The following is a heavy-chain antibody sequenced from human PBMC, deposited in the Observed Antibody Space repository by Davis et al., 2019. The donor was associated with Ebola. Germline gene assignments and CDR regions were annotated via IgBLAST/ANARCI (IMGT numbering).Heavy chain of an antibody. V-gene: IGHV3-7*01. D-gene: IGHD3-3*01. CDR1: GFTFSSYW. J-gene: IGHJ6*02. Sequence: GESLKISCAASGFTFSSYWMSWVRQAPGKGLEWVANIKQDGSEKYYVDSVKGRFTISIDNAKNSLYLQMNSLRAEDTAVYYCARVRTDRVLRFLEWSLNYGMDVWGQGTTVTVSS. CDR3: ARVRTDRVLRFLEWSLNYGMDV. CDR2: IKQDGSEK.